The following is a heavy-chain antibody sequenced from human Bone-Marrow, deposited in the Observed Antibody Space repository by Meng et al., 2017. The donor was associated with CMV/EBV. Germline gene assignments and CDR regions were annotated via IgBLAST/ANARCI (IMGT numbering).Heavy chain of an antibody. D-gene: IGHD5-18*01. CDR2: IKSKVDGGTT. CDR1: GFIFSNAW. Sequence: SCAASGFIFSNAWMNWVRQAPGKGLEWVGRIKSKVDGGTTDYAAPVKGIFSISRDDSKNTVYMQMSSLKTEDTAVYYCVTGGYFLDYWGQGTLVTVSS. J-gene: IGHJ4*02. V-gene: IGHV3-15*07. CDR3: VTGGYFLDY.